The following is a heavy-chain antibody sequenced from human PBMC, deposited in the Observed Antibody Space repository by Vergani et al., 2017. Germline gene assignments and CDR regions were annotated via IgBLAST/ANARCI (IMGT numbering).Heavy chain of an antibody. CDR2: ISSSSSYI. CDR1: GFTFSDYY. D-gene: IGHD3-3*01. Sequence: QVQLVESGGGLVKPGGSLRLSCAASGFTFSDYYMSWIRQAPGKGLEWVSSISSSSSYIYYADSVKGRFTISRDNAKNSLYLQMNSLRAEDTAVYYCARDRPYYDFWSGYYTGGYYYYGMDVWGQGTTVTVSS. J-gene: IGHJ6*02. CDR3: ARDRPYYDFWSGYYTGGYYYYGMDV. V-gene: IGHV3-11*06.